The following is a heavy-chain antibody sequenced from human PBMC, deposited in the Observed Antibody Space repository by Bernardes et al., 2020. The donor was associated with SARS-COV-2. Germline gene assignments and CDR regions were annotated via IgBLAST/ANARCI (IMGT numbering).Heavy chain of an antibody. D-gene: IGHD1-26*01. CDR2: ISSDGGST. CDR3: ARSLAPGRGPTYSYYGVDV. CDR1: GLTLSTYGFTFSRYA. J-gene: IGHJ6*02. V-gene: IGHV3-64*02. Sequence: GGSLRLSCAASGLTLSTYGFTFSRYAMHWVRRAPGRGLEYVSTISSDGGSTSYADSVKGRFTISRDNFKNTLYLQMGSLRVEDMAVYYCARSLAPGRGPTYSYYGVDVWGHGTTVTVSS.